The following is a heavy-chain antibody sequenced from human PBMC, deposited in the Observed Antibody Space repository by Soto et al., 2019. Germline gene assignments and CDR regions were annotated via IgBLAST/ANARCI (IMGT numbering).Heavy chain of an antibody. Sequence: QVQLVESGGGVVQPGRSLRLSCAASGFTFSSYGMHWVRQAPGKGLEWVAVIWYDGSNKYYADSVKGRFTISRDNSKNMVYLKMNSLRAKDTSVYYCARYDGSYSYYYDGMDVWGQGTTVTVSS. V-gene: IGHV3-33*01. J-gene: IGHJ6*02. CDR2: IWYDGSNK. D-gene: IGHD1-26*01. CDR1: GFTFSSYG. CDR3: ARYDGSYSYYYDGMDV.